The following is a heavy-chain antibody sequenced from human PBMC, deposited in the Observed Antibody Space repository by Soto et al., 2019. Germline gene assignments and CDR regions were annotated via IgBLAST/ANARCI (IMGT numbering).Heavy chain of an antibody. J-gene: IGHJ5*02. CDR2: INPSGGST. V-gene: IGHV1-46*01. CDR1: GYTFTSYY. D-gene: IGHD3-9*01. Sequence: ASVKVSCKASGYTFTSYYMHWVRQAPGQGLEWMGIINPSGGSTSYAQKFQGRVTMTRDTSTSTVYMALSSLRSEDTAVYYCARNRPALRYFAWSQRFYNWFDPWGQGTLVTVSS. CDR3: ARNRPALRYFAWSQRFYNWFDP.